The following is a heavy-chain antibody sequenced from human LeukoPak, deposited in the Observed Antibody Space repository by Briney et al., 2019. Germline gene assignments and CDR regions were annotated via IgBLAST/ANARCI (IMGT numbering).Heavy chain of an antibody. V-gene: IGHV4-4*07. CDR1: GGSISSYY. Sequence: PSETLSLTCTVSGGSISSYYWSWIRQPAGKGLEWSGRIYTSGSTNYNPSLKSRVTISVDRSKNQFSLKLSSVTAADTAVYYCARDEYDYYDSSGYSTGVAFDIWGQGTMVTVSS. CDR2: IYTSGST. J-gene: IGHJ3*02. D-gene: IGHD3-22*01. CDR3: ARDEYDYYDSSGYSTGVAFDI.